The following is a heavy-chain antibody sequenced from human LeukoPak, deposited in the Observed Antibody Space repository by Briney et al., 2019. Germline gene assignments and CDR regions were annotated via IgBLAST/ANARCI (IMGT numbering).Heavy chain of an antibody. CDR3: AKGRVGGTYYFDY. Sequence: GAPRISCAASGFTFCSYALSWVRPAPGEGAGGVSAISGSGGSTHYADSVKGRFTISRDNSKNTLYLQMNSLRAEDTAVYYCAKGRVGGTYYFDYWGQGTLVTVSS. CDR2: ISGSGGST. J-gene: IGHJ4*02. V-gene: IGHV3-23*01. CDR1: GFTFCSYA. D-gene: IGHD2-15*01.